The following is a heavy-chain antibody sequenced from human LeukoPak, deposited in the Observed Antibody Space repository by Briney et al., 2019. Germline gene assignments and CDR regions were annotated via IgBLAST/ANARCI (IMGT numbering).Heavy chain of an antibody. V-gene: IGHV3-73*01. J-gene: IGHJ6*03. Sequence: PGGSLRLSCAASGFTFSGSAMHWVRQASGKGLEWVGRRSKANSYATAYAASVKGRFTISRDDSKNTAYLQMNSLKTEDTAVYYCTRHLGNKEHYYMDVWGKGTTVTVSS. D-gene: IGHD3-16*01. CDR2: RSKANSYAT. CDR3: TRHLGNKEHYYMDV. CDR1: GFTFSGSA.